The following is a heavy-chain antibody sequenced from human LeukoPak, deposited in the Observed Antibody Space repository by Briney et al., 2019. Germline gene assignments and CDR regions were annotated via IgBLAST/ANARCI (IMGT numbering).Heavy chain of an antibody. Sequence: SVKVSCKASGGTFSSYAISWVRQAPGQGLEWMGRIIPIFGIANYAQKFQGRVTITADKSTSTAYMELSSLRSEGTAVYYCARGPVVPAANDAFDIWGQGTMVTVSS. CDR1: GGTFSSYA. CDR2: IIPIFGIA. J-gene: IGHJ3*02. D-gene: IGHD2-2*01. CDR3: ARGPVVPAANDAFDI. V-gene: IGHV1-69*04.